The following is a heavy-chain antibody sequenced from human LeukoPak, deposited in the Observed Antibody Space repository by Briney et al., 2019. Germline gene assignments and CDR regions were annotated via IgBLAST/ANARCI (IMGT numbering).Heavy chain of an antibody. CDR2: ISSSSSYI. CDR3: ARDGYCSSTSCYTGYYYYYGMDV. Sequence: GGSLRLSCAASGFTFSSYSMNWVRQAPGKVLELVSSISSSSSYISYADSVKGRFTISRDNAKNSLYLQMNSLRAEDTAVYYCARDGYCSSTSCYTGYYYYYGMDVWGQGTTVTVSS. D-gene: IGHD2-2*02. V-gene: IGHV3-21*01. CDR1: GFTFSSYS. J-gene: IGHJ6*02.